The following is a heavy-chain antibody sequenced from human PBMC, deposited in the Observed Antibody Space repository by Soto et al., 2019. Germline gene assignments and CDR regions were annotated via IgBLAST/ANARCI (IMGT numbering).Heavy chain of an antibody. Sequence: QVQLEQSGAEVKKPGSSVKVSCKASGGTLSDHGVAWLRQAPGQGLEWMGGTIPVFNTAKYAQKFQGRVTVTADKFTNLPYQELSSLRSEDSAFYFCARGVYGSGNYYTGPSAFDICGQGTMVIVSS. CDR1: GGTLSDHG. CDR2: TIPVFNTA. D-gene: IGHD3-10*01. J-gene: IGHJ3*02. CDR3: ARGVYGSGNYYTGPSAFDI. V-gene: IGHV1-69*06.